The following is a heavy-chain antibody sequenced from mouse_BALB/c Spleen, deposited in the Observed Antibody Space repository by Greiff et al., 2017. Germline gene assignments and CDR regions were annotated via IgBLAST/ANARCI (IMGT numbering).Heavy chain of an antibody. CDR1: GFTFSSYA. Sequence: EVKLVESGGGLVKPGGSLKLSCAASGFTFSSYAMSWVRQTPEKRLEWVATISSGGSYTYYPDSVKGRFTISRDTAKNTLYLQMSSLRSEDTAMYYCARDYYGSRDFDVWGAGTTVTVSS. J-gene: IGHJ1*01. CDR2: ISSGGSYT. D-gene: IGHD1-1*01. CDR3: ARDYYGSRDFDV. V-gene: IGHV5-9-3*01.